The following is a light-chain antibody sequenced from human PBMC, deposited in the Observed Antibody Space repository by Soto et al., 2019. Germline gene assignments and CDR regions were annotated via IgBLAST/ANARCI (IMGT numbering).Light chain of an antibody. J-gene: IGKJ5*01. Sequence: DIQVSQSPSTLSASVGDRVTITCRASQNIERWLAWYQQKPGKAPKLLLYDVSSLESGVPSRFSGSGSGTEFILTISSLQPEDFATYYCQQSYSTPRITFGQGTRLEIK. CDR2: DVS. CDR1: QNIERW. CDR3: QQSYSTPRIT. V-gene: IGKV1-5*01.